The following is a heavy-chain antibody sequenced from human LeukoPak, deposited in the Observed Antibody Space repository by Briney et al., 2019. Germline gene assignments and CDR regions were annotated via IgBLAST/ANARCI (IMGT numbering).Heavy chain of an antibody. J-gene: IGHJ5*02. CDR3: ARVEVEHYGSGSYTWFDL. CDR2: IHARGNT. D-gene: IGHD3-10*01. Sequence: SETLSLTRTVSDDSISSGLYYWSWIRQPAGRGLEWIGRIHARGNTNYNPSLNSRVIISVDSSRRQFSLKLSSVSAADTAVYYCARVEVEHYGSGSYTWFDLWGQGTLVAVSS. V-gene: IGHV4-61*02. CDR1: DDSISSGLYY.